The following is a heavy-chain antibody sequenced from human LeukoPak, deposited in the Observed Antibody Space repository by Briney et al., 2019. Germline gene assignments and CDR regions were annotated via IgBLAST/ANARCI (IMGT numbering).Heavy chain of an antibody. V-gene: IGHV4-59*12. Sequence: SETLSLTCTVSGGSISSYYWSWIRQPPGKGLEWIGYIYYGGSTYYNPSLKSRVTISVDTSKNQFSLKLSSVTAADTAVYYCARDGGAVTIGGWFDPWGQGTLVTVSS. D-gene: IGHD4-17*01. CDR2: IYYGGST. CDR1: GGSISSYY. CDR3: ARDGGAVTIGGWFDP. J-gene: IGHJ5*02.